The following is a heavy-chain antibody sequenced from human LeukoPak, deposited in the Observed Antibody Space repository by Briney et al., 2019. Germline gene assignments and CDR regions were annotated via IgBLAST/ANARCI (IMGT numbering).Heavy chain of an antibody. V-gene: IGHV4-59*02. CDR1: GDSVSGYY. Sequence: SETLSPTCTVFGDSVSGYYLNWVRKPPGKGLEWIGHIYKVGTTNYNPSLKSRLTISADTSKNQFSLKLRSVTAADTAVYCCVIGVGWQPDYWGQGALVTVSS. CDR2: IYKVGTT. D-gene: IGHD2-15*01. CDR3: VIGVGWQPDY. J-gene: IGHJ4*02.